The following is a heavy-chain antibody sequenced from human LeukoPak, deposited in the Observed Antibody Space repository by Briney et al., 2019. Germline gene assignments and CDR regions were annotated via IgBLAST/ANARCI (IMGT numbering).Heavy chain of an antibody. Sequence: PSETLSLTCSVSGGSISSSTYYWGWIRQPPGKGLEWIGNIYNSGSTYYNPSLKSRVTISVDTSKNQFSLKLSSVTAADTAVYYCARQAYSSSLGWFDPWGQGTLVTVSS. CDR1: GGSISSSTYY. CDR2: IYNSGST. D-gene: IGHD6-13*01. V-gene: IGHV4-39*01. J-gene: IGHJ5*02. CDR3: ARQAYSSSLGWFDP.